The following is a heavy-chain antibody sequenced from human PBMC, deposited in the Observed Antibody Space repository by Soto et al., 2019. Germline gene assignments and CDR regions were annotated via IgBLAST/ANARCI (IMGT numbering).Heavy chain of an antibody. CDR3: AKEIPPPSWGSGSYYNPFDP. CDR1: GFTFSSYA. D-gene: IGHD3-10*01. J-gene: IGHJ5*02. CDR2: ISGSGGST. Sequence: PGGSLRLSCAASGFTFSSYAMSWVRQAPGKGLEWVSAISGSGGSTYYADSVKGRFTISRDNSKNTLYLQMNSLRAEDTAVYYCAKEIPPPSWGSGSYYNPFDPWGQGTLVTVSS. V-gene: IGHV3-23*01.